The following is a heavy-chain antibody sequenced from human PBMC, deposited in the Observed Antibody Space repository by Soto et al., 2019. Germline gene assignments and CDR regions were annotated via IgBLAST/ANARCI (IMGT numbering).Heavy chain of an antibody. CDR2: ISSSGSTI. J-gene: IGHJ4*02. Sequence: PGGSLRLSCAASGFTFSDYYMSWIRQAPGKGLEWVSYISSSGSTIYYADSVKGRFTISRDNAKNSLYLQMNSLRAEDTAVYYCAKVAAGTIWFYFDHWGQGTLVTVSS. CDR3: AKVAAGTIWFYFDH. V-gene: IGHV3-11*04. CDR1: GFTFSDYY. D-gene: IGHD1-1*01.